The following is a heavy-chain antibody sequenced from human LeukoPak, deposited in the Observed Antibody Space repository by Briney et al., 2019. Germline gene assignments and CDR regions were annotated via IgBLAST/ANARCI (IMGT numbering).Heavy chain of an antibody. CDR3: AKGSYYDSSGSFYFDY. D-gene: IGHD3-22*01. J-gene: IGHJ4*02. Sequence: GGSLRLSCAASGFTFSSYAMSWVRQAPGKGLEWVSGISGSGDNTYYADSVKDRFTISRDNSKNTLYVQVNSLGTEDTAAYYCAKGSYYDSSGSFYFDYWGQGTLVTVSS. CDR2: ISGSGDNT. V-gene: IGHV3-23*01. CDR1: GFTFSSYA.